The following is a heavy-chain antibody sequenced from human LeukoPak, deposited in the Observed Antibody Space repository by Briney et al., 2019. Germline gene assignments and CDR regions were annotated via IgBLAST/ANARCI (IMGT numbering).Heavy chain of an antibody. J-gene: IGHJ4*02. D-gene: IGHD5-12*01. CDR2: ISYDGSNK. CDR3: AKGPGYSGYGDY. Sequence: GGSLRLSCAAPGFTFSSYAMHWVRQAPGKGLEWVAVISYDGSNKYYADSVKGRFTISRDNSKNTLYLQMNSLRAEDTAVYYCAKGPGYSGYGDYWGQGTLVTVSS. V-gene: IGHV3-30-3*01. CDR1: GFTFSSYA.